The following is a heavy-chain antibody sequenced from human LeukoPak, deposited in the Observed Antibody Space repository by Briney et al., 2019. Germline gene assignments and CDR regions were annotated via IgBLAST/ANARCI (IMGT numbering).Heavy chain of an antibody. V-gene: IGHV3-7*01. CDR1: GFTLNSYL. J-gene: IGHJ3*01. CDR2: IKKDGSEE. Sequence: GGSLRLSCAASGFTLNSYLMSWVRQAPGRGLEWVANIKKDGSEESYLDSVEGRFTVSRDNAKNSLFLQMNSLRGEDTAVYYCARSNPNRNALDLWGQGTMVTISS. CDR3: ARSNPNRNALDL. D-gene: IGHD1-14*01.